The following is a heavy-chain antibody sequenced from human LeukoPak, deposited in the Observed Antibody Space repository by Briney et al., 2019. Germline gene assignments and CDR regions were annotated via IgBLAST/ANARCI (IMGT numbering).Heavy chain of an antibody. V-gene: IGHV4-59*08. Sequence: SETLSLTCTVSGGSISSYYWSWIRQPPGKGLEWIGYIYYSGSTNYNPSLKSRVTISVDTSKNQFSLKLTSVTAADTAVYYCARQSAADYNFWSDSHYYYYYMDVWGKGTTVTVSS. J-gene: IGHJ6*03. CDR2: IYYSGST. D-gene: IGHD3-3*01. CDR3: ARQSAADYNFWSDSHYYYYYMDV. CDR1: GGSISSYY.